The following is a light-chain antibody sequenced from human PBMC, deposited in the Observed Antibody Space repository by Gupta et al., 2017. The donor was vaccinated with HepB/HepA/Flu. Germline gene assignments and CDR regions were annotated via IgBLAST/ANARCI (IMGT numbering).Light chain of an antibody. CDR3: QQYNICPLA. Sequence: IVMTQSPATLSVSPGERATLSCRVSQTINSNLAWYQQKPGQAPRLLIYGAFTRATGIPARFSGSGSGTEFTLTISSLQSEDFAVYYCQQYNICPLAFGGGTKVEIK. J-gene: IGKJ4*01. CDR2: GAF. CDR1: QTINSN. V-gene: IGKV3-15*01.